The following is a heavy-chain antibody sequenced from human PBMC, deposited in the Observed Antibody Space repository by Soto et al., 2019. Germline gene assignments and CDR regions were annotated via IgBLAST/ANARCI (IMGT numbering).Heavy chain of an antibody. CDR1: GYTFSSYG. D-gene: IGHD5-18*01. J-gene: IGHJ6*02. CDR3: ARDRGYTFGYHYYGLDV. CDR2: ISAYNGNT. V-gene: IGHV1-18*01. Sequence: ASVKVSCKASGYTFSSYGMSWVRQARGQGLEWMGWISAYNGNTNYALKVQGRVTMTTDTSTSTAYMELRSLRADDTAVFYCARDRGYTFGYHYYGLDVWGQGTTVTVSS.